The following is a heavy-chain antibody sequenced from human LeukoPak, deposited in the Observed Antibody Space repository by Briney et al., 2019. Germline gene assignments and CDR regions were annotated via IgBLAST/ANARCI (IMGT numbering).Heavy chain of an antibody. CDR2: INHSGST. CDR3: ARGPDIVVVVAAYFDY. V-gene: IGHV4-34*01. J-gene: IGHJ4*02. CDR1: GGSFSGYY. D-gene: IGHD2-15*01. Sequence: PSETLSLTCAVYGGSFSGYYWSWIRQPPGKGLEWIGEINHSGSTNYNPSLKSRVTISVDTSKNQFSLKLSSVTAADTAVYYCARGPDIVVVVAAYFDYWGRGTLVTVSS.